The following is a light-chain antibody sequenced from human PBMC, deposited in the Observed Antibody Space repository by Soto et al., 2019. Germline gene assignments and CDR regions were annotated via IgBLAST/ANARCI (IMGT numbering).Light chain of an antibody. V-gene: IGKV3-11*01. CDR2: DAS. CDR1: QSVSSY. CDR3: QQRINWPRFT. Sequence: EIVLTQSPATLSLSPGERATLSCRASQSVSSYLAWYQQKPGQAPRLLIYDASNRATGIPARFSGSGSGTDFTLTISSLEPEDFAVYYCQQRINWPRFTFDPGTKVDIK. J-gene: IGKJ3*01.